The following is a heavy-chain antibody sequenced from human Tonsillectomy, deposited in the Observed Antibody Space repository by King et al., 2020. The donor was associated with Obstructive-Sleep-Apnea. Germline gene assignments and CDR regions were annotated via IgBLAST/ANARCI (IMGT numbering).Heavy chain of an antibody. CDR2: ISSSSSYT. CDR1: GFPFSDYY. J-gene: IGHJ4*02. V-gene: IGHV3-11*06. CDR3: ARGGWSGYYTRQLDY. D-gene: IGHD3-3*01. Sequence: VQLVESGGGLVTPGGSLRLSCAASGFPFSDYYMNWIRQAPGKGLEWLSYISSSSSYTNYAESVKGQFTLSSDNARNSLYLQMNNLRVEDTAVYYCARGGWSGYYTRQLDYWGQGTLVTVSS.